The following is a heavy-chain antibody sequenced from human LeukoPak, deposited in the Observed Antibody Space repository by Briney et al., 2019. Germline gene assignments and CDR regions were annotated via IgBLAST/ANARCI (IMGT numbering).Heavy chain of an antibody. Sequence: ASVKVSRKASGYTFTSYDINWVRQATGQGLEWMGWMNPNSGNTGYAQKFQGRVTMTRNTSISTAFMELSSLRSEDTAVYYCARDYSSSKSWDYWGQGTLVTVSS. D-gene: IGHD6-6*01. V-gene: IGHV1-8*01. CDR1: GYTFTSYD. CDR3: ARDYSSSKSWDY. J-gene: IGHJ4*02. CDR2: MNPNSGNT.